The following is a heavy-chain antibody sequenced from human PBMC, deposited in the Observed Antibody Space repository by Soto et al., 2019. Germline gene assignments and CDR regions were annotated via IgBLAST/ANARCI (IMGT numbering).Heavy chain of an antibody. CDR3: AKDLVGSNADYFDY. V-gene: IGHV3-23*01. D-gene: IGHD2-15*01. J-gene: IGHJ4*02. Sequence: GGSLRLSCAASGFTFSSYAMSWVRQAPGKGLEWVSAVSGSGDSTYYADSVKGRFTISRDNSKNTLYPQMNSLRAEDTAVYYCAKDLVGSNADYFDYWGQGTLVTVSS. CDR1: GFTFSSYA. CDR2: VSGSGDST.